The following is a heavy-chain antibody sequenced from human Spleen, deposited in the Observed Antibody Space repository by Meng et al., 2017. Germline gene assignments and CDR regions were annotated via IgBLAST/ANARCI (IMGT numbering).Heavy chain of an antibody. J-gene: IGHJ5*02. CDR2: INPNSGGT. CDR3: ARESAGISLFHNGVDH. D-gene: IGHD3-16*02. CDR1: GYTFTGYY. V-gene: IGHV1-2*06. Sequence: ASVKVSCKASGYTFTGYYIHWVRQAPGQGLEWMGRINPNSGGTYFAQKFQGRVTVTRDTSISTAYMELSRLRYDDAAVYYCARESAGISLFHNGVDHWGQGTLVTVSS.